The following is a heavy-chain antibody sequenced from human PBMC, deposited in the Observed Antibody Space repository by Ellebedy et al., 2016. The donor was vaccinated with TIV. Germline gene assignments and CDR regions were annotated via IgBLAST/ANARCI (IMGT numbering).Heavy chain of an antibody. CDR1: GFTFSSYE. J-gene: IGHJ4*02. V-gene: IGHV3-48*03. CDR2: ISSSGSTI. D-gene: IGHD4-17*01. CDR3: ARGYGDYQLWY. Sequence: GESLKISCAASGFTFSSYEMNWVRQAPGKGLEWVSYISSSGSTIYYADSVKGRFTISRDNAKNTLYLQMNSLRAEDTAVYYCARGYGDYQLWYWGQGTLVTVSS.